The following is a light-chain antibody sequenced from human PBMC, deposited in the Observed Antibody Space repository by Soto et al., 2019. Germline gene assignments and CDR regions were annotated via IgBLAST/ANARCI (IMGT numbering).Light chain of an antibody. CDR1: QNILTY. Sequence: IQMTQSPSSLSASVGDRVTITCRASQNILTYLHWYQQKPGKAPEIIIFATSNLQRGVASRFSGSGSGTDFSLPISSLQPEDFATYYCHQSYGTPPYSFGQGTKLES. V-gene: IGKV1-39*01. CDR3: HQSYGTPPYS. J-gene: IGKJ2*03. CDR2: ATS.